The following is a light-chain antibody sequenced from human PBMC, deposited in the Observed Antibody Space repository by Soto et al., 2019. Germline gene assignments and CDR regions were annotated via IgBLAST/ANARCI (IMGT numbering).Light chain of an antibody. V-gene: IGKV3-11*01. CDR1: PSVSSY. CDR2: DAS. CDR3: HQRSDWPPGT. J-gene: IGKJ5*01. Sequence: EIVLTQSPATLSLSPGERATLSCRASPSVSSYLAWYQHKPGQAPRLLIYDASNRATGIPARFSGSGSGTDFTLTISSLEPEDFAVYYCHQRSDWPPGTVGQGTRLEIK.